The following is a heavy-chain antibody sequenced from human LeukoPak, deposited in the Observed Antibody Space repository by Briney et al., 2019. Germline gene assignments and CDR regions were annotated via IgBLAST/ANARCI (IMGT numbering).Heavy chain of an antibody. V-gene: IGHV3-21*01. Sequence: GGSLRLSCAASGFTFSSYSMNWVRQAPGKGLEWVSSISSSSSYIYYADSVKGRFTISRDNAKNSLYLQMNSLRAEDTAVYYCARDTLKAVAGNFDYWGQGTLVTVSS. D-gene: IGHD6-19*01. J-gene: IGHJ4*02. CDR1: GFTFSSYS. CDR2: ISSSSSYI. CDR3: ARDTLKAVAGNFDY.